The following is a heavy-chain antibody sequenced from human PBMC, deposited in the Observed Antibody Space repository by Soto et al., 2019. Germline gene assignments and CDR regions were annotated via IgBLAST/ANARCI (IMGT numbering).Heavy chain of an antibody. CDR3: VKDLGLSWLGELLNWFDP. CDR2: ISSNGGST. J-gene: IGHJ5*02. D-gene: IGHD3-10*01. CDR1: GFTFSSYA. Sequence: GGSLRLSCSASGFTFSSYAMHWVRQAPGKGLEYVSAISSNGGSTYYADSVKGRFTISRDNSKNTLYLQMSSLRAEDTAVYYCVKDLGLSWLGELLNWFDPWGQGTLVTVSS. V-gene: IGHV3-64D*08.